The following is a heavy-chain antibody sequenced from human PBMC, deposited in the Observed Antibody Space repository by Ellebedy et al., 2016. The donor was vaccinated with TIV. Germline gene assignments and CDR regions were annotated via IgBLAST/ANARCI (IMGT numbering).Heavy chain of an antibody. D-gene: IGHD3-10*01. CDR1: GFIFSSYS. CDR2: ISSTGSYT. V-gene: IGHV3-21*03. J-gene: IGHJ6*02. Sequence: GESLKISCAASGFIFSSYSMNWVRQAPGKGLEWVSSISSTGSYTYYADSVKGRFTIPRDNAKNSLYLQMSSLRAEDTGVYYCARDQGEWLRHNGMDVWGQGTTVTVSS. CDR3: ARDQGEWLRHNGMDV.